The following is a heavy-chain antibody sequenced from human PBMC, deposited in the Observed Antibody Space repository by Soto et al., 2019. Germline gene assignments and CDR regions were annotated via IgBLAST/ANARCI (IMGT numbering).Heavy chain of an antibody. CDR3: ARDHPYGDNWAFDY. J-gene: IGHJ4*02. Sequence: PSETLSLTCTVSNAPVDSSTYTWGWIRQPPGKGLEWIGSIYNSGRTYYNPSLKSRVTISMDKSKNQFSLNLLSVTAADTAVYYCARDHPYGDNWAFDYWGQGALVTVSS. CDR1: NAPVDSSTYT. CDR2: IYNSGRT. V-gene: IGHV4-39*07. D-gene: IGHD3-10*01.